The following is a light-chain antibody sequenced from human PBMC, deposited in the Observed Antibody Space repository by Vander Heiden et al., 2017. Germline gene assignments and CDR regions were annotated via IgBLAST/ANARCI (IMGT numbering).Light chain of an antibody. CDR1: QSISSY. CDR3: KQSYSTPYT. V-gene: IGKV1-39*01. J-gene: IGKJ2*01. Sequence: SQMTQAPSSLSASVGDRVTITCRASQSISSYLNWYQQKPGKAPKLLIYAASSLQSGVPSRFSGSGSGTDFTLTISRLQPEDFATYSCKQSYSTPYTFGQGTKLEIK. CDR2: AAS.